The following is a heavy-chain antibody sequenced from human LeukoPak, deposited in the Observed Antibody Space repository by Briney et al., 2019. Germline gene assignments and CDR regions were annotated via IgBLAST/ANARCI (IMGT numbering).Heavy chain of an antibody. CDR1: GYTFTSYA. CDR3: ARAAPTAGIAAAGGVDY. J-gene: IGHJ4*02. Sequence: EASVKVSCKASGYTFTSYAMNWVRQAPGQGLEWMGWINTNTGNPTYAQGFTGRFVFSLDTSVSTAYLQISSLKAEDTAMYYCARAAPTAGIAAAGGVDYWGQGTLVTVSS. V-gene: IGHV7-4-1*02. D-gene: IGHD6-13*01. CDR2: INTNTGNP.